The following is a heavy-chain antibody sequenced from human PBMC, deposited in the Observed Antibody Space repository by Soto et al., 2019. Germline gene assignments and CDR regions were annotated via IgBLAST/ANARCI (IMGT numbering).Heavy chain of an antibody. CDR1: GYSISSSNW. Sequence: PSETLSLTCAVSGYSISSSNWWGWIRQPPGKGLEWIGYIYYSGSIYYNPSLKSRVTMTVDTSKNQFSLKLSSVTAVDTAVYYCARTPYSGASNWFDPWGQGTLVTVSS. CDR2: IYYSGSI. CDR3: ARTPYSGASNWFDP. D-gene: IGHD5-12*01. V-gene: IGHV4-28*05. J-gene: IGHJ5*02.